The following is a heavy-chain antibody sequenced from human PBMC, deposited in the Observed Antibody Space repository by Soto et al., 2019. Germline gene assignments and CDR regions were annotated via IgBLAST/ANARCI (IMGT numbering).Heavy chain of an antibody. Sequence: QVQLVQSGAEVKKPGSSVKVSCKASGGTFSSYTISWVRQAPGQGLEWMGRIIPILGIANYAQKFQGRVTITADKSTNTAYMELSSLRSEDTAVYYCAKGDGDYRYDYWGQGTLVTVSS. D-gene: IGHD4-17*01. CDR2: IIPILGIA. CDR3: AKGDGDYRYDY. CDR1: GGTFSSYT. V-gene: IGHV1-69*02. J-gene: IGHJ4*02.